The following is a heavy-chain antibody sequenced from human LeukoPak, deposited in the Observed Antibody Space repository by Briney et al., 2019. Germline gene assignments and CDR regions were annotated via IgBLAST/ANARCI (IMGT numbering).Heavy chain of an antibody. CDR3: ARDLGFHFDY. J-gene: IGHJ4*02. CDR1: GGSISSGSYY. D-gene: IGHD3-16*01. Sequence: PSETLSLTCTVSGGSISSGSYYWSWIRQPAGKGLGWIGRIYTSGSTNYNPSLKSRVTISVDTSKNQFSLKLSSVTAADTAVYYCARDLGFHFDYWGQGTLVTVSS. V-gene: IGHV4-61*02. CDR2: IYTSGST.